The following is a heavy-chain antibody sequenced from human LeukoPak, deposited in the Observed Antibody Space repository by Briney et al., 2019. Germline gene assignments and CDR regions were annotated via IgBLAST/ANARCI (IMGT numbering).Heavy chain of an antibody. V-gene: IGHV1-69*01. J-gene: IGHJ4*02. CDR2: IISIFGTA. CDR1: GGTFSSYA. D-gene: IGHD2-2*01. Sequence: AAVKVSCKASGGTFSSYAISWVRQAPGQGLEWMGGIISIFGTANYAQKFQGGVTITADESTSTAYMELSSLRSEDTAVYYCARSILYCSSTSCYSYFDYWGQGTLVTVSS. CDR3: ARSILYCSSTSCYSYFDY.